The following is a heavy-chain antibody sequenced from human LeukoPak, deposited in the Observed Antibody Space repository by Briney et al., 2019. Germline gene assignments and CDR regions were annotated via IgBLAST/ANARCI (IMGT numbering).Heavy chain of an antibody. J-gene: IGHJ6*03. CDR2: ISSSSSYI. D-gene: IGHD3-3*01. CDR1: GFTFSSYS. CDR3: ASAPSYYDFWSGGYYMDV. V-gene: IGHV3-21*01. Sequence: GGSLRLSCAASGFTFSSYSMNWVRQAPGKGLEWVSSISSSSSYIYYADSVKGRFTISRDNAKNSLYLQMNSLRAEDTAVYYCASAPSYYDFWSGGYYMDVWGTGTTVTVSS.